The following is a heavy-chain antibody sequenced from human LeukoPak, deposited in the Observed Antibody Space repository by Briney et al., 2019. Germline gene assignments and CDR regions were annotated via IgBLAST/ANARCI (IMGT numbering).Heavy chain of an antibody. D-gene: IGHD2-15*01. CDR3: ARDRVLFGYFDY. CDR2: ISYDGSNK. CDR1: GFTSSSYA. J-gene: IGHJ4*02. V-gene: IGHV3-30*01. Sequence: GRSLRLSCAASGFTSSSYAMHWVRQAPGKGLEWLAVISYDGSNKYYADSVKGRFIISRDNSKNTLYLQMNSLRAEDTAVYYCARDRVLFGYFDYWGQGTLVTVSS.